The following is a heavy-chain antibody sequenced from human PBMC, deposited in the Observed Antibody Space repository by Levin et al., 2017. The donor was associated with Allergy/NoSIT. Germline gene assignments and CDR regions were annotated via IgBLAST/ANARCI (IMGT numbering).Heavy chain of an antibody. D-gene: IGHD4-17*01. Sequence: SCAASGFSFSSYSMNWVRQAPGKGLEWVSYISSSSSTIYYADSVKGRVTISRDNAKNSLYLQMNSLRAEDTAVYYCARDIPYGDYVWYFDLWGRGTLVTVSS. CDR2: ISSSSSTI. CDR1: GFSFSSYS. CDR3: ARDIPYGDYVWYFDL. V-gene: IGHV3-48*01. J-gene: IGHJ2*01.